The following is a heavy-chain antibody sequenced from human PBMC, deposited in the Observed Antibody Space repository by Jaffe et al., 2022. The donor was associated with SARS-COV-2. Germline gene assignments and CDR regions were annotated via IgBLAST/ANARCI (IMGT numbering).Heavy chain of an antibody. V-gene: IGHV4-39*01. Sequence: QLQLQESGPGLVKPSETLSLTCTVSGGSISSSSYYWGWIRQPPGKGLEWIGSIYYSGSTYYNPSLKSRVTISVDTSKNQFSLKLSSVTAADTAVYYCARHVGYGDYDAFDIWGQGTMVTVSS. J-gene: IGHJ3*02. CDR1: GGSISSSSYY. CDR2: IYYSGST. D-gene: IGHD4-17*01. CDR3: ARHVGYGDYDAFDI.